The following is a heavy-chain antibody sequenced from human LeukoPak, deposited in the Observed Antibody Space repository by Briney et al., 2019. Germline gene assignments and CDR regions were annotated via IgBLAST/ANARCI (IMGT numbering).Heavy chain of an antibody. Sequence: SETLSLTCSVSGDSISSGNYYWGWIRQPPGKGLEWIGSIYHSGSTYYNPSLKSRVTMSVDTSKNQFSLKLSSVTAADTAVYYCARGGYCGGDCDAFDIWGQGTMVTVSS. CDR2: IYHSGST. CDR3: ARGGYCGGDCDAFDI. D-gene: IGHD2-21*02. V-gene: IGHV4-39*07. CDR1: GDSISSGNYY. J-gene: IGHJ3*02.